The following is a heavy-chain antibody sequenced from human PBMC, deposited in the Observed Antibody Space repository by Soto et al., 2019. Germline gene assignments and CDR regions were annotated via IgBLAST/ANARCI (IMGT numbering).Heavy chain of an antibody. CDR3: AREPFGRFDP. Sequence: QMQLVQSGPEVKKPGSSVNVSCTASGDSFGSYAVSWVRQAPGQGLEWMGAIIPVFGTTNYTQKFQGRVTITADDSTTTAYMELSSLRSDDTAVYYCAREPFGRFDPWGQGTLVTVSS. V-gene: IGHV1-69*01. CDR1: GDSFGSYA. J-gene: IGHJ5*02. D-gene: IGHD3-10*01. CDR2: IIPVFGTT.